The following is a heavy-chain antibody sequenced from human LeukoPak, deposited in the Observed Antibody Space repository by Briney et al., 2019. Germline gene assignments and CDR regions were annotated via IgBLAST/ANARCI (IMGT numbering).Heavy chain of an antibody. Sequence: PGGSLRLSCAASGFTFSSYSMNWVRQAPGKGLEWVSSISSSSSYIHYADSVKGRFTISRDNAKNSLYLQMNSLRAEDTAVYYCARVMGGIYYYGMDVWGQGTTVTVSS. J-gene: IGHJ6*02. V-gene: IGHV3-21*01. CDR3: ARVMGGIYYYGMDV. CDR1: GFTFSSYS. D-gene: IGHD5-24*01. CDR2: ISSSSSYI.